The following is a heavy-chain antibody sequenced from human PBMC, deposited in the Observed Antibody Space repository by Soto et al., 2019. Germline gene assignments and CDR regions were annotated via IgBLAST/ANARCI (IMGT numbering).Heavy chain of an antibody. V-gene: IGHV1-8*01. D-gene: IGHD3-16*01. CDR1: GYTFTSYD. CDR2: MNPNSGNT. Sequence: ASLKVSCKASGYTFTSYDVNWVRQATEQGLEWMGWMNPNSGNTGYAQKFQGRVTMTRNTSISTAYMELSSLRSEDTAVYYCARAGRSIKYYDYIWGSLNWFDPWGQGTLVISPQ. J-gene: IGHJ5*02. CDR3: ARAGRSIKYYDYIWGSLNWFDP.